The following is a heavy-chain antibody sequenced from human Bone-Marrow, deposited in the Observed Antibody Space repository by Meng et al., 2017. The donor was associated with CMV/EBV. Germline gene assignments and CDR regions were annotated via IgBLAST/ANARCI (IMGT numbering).Heavy chain of an antibody. CDR1: GGAFGSHA. D-gene: IGHD3-22*01. V-gene: IGHV1-69*01. J-gene: IGHJ4*02. CDR3: ARGFSYDSSGYYYYY. Sequence: SGGAFGSHAISWVRQAPGKGLEWMGGIIPILGTPTYAQKFRGRVTITADESTSTAYMELRSLRSDDTAVYYCARGFSYDSSGYYYYYWGQGTLVTVSS. CDR2: IIPILGTP.